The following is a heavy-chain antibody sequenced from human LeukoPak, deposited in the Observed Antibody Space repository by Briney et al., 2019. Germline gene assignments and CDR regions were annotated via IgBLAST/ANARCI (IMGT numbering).Heavy chain of an antibody. D-gene: IGHD3-16*02. CDR2: ISGNGGST. J-gene: IGHJ3*02. Sequence: PGGSLRLSCAAPGFTLSSYAMSWVRQAPRKGLEWVSAISGNGGSTYYADSVKSRFTISRDNSKNPLYLQMNSLRAEDTAVYYCAKSLGDYIWGSYRDAFDIWGQGTMVTVSS. CDR3: AKSLGDYIWGSYRDAFDI. V-gene: IGHV3-23*01. CDR1: GFTLSSYA.